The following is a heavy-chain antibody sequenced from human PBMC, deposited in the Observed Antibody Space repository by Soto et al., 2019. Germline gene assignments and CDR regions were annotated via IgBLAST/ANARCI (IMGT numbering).Heavy chain of an antibody. Sequence: GGSLGLCSASWGFSFSSYAKHGVRQAPGKGMEWVSTISSSGENTHYADSVKGLFVISSDNSSNTVALQMNSLRAEDTAVYYCVSWVPAHFDSCGHGTLVPVSS. J-gene: IGHJ4*01. CDR3: VSWVPAHFDS. CDR1: GFSFSSYA. CDR2: ISSSGENT. D-gene: IGHD1-1*01. V-gene: IGHV3-23*01.